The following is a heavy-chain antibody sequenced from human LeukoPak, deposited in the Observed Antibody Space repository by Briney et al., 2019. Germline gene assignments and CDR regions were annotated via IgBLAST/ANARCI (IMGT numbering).Heavy chain of an antibody. CDR1: GGSFSGYY. Sequence: SETLSLTCAVYGGSFSGYYWSWIRQPPGKGLEWIGEINHSGSTNYNPSLKSRVTISVDTSKNQFSLKLSSVTAADTAVYYCARGQGSGYYGYWGQGTLVTVSS. CDR3: ARGQGSGYYGY. D-gene: IGHD3-22*01. CDR2: INHSGST. J-gene: IGHJ4*02. V-gene: IGHV4-34*01.